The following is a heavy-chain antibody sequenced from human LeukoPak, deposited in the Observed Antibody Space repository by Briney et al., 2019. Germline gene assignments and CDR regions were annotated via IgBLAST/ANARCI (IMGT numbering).Heavy chain of an antibody. V-gene: IGHV3-30*18. J-gene: IGHJ4*02. CDR2: ISSDGRDK. D-gene: IGHD7-27*01. CDR1: GFTFTRYG. Sequence: PGGSLRLSCVASGFTFTRYGIHWVRQAPGKGLEWLAVISSDGRDKHHADSVKGRFTTSRDNSKNTLFLQVNSLRPEDTAVYYCAKDRKLGPADYYFDWWGQGTLVTVSS. CDR3: AKDRKLGPADYYFDW.